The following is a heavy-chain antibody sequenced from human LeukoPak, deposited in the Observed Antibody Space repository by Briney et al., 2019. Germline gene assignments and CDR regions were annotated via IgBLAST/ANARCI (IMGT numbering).Heavy chain of an antibody. J-gene: IGHJ4*02. CDR2: IYSGGST. CDR1: GFTVSSNY. D-gene: IGHD3-22*01. V-gene: IGHV3-53*01. Sequence: GGSLRLSCAASGFTVSSNYMSWVRQAPGKGLEWVSVIYSGGSTYYADSVKGRFTISRDNPKNTLYLQMNSLRAEDTAVYYCARGTYYYDSSGRDDWGQGTLVTVSS. CDR3: ARGTYYYDSSGRDD.